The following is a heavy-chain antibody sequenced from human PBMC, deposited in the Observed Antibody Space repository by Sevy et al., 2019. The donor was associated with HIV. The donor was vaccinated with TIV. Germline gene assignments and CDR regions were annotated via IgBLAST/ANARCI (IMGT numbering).Heavy chain of an antibody. J-gene: IGHJ5*02. CDR1: GFTFGDYA. D-gene: IGHD6-19*01. V-gene: IGHV3-49*03. CDR3: TRDPTEGIAVAGNWYDP. Sequence: GGSLRLSCKASGFTFGDYAMSWFRQAPGKGLEWVGFIRNKAYDGTTEYAASVKGRFTISRDDSKSIAYLQMNNLKTEDTAVYYCTRDPTEGIAVAGNWYDPWGQGTLVTVSS. CDR2: IRNKAYDGTT.